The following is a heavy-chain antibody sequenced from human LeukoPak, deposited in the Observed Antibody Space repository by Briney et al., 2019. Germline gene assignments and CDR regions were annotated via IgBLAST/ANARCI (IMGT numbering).Heavy chain of an antibody. J-gene: IGHJ4*02. CDR2: INWNGGST. D-gene: IGHD1-26*01. V-gene: IGHV3-20*04. CDR3: ARDFLRSYYNY. CDR1: GFTFDDYG. Sequence: GGSLRLSCAASGFTFDDYGMSWVRQAPGKGLEWVSGINWNGGSTGYADSVKGRFTISRDNAKNSLYLQMNSLRAEDTAVYYCARDFLRSYYNYWGQGTLVTVSS.